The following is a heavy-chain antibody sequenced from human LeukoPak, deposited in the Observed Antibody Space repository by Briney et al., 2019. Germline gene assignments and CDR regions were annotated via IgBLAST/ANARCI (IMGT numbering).Heavy chain of an antibody. CDR1: GGSISSYY. V-gene: IGHV4-59*01. J-gene: IGHJ3*02. CDR2: IYYSGST. Sequence: SETLSLTCTVSGGSISSYYWSWIRQPPGKGLEWIGYIYYSGSTNYNPSLKSRVTISVDTSKNQFSLKLSSVTAADTAVYYCARDNRGYYVSSGYRNPDAFDIWGQGTMVTVSS. CDR3: ARDNRGYYVSSGYRNPDAFDI. D-gene: IGHD3-22*01.